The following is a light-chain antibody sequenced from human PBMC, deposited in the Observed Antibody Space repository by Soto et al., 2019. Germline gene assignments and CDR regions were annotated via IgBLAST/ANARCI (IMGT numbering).Light chain of an antibody. CDR3: QHYTSYSET. CDR1: QSISNY. J-gene: IGKJ1*01. Sequence: DIQMTHSQSSLSASVGDRVTITCRASQSISNYLNWHQQKPGKAPKLLIYDASSLQSGVPPRFSGSGSGTEFTLTISSLQPDDFATYYCQHYTSYSETFGQVTKVDIK. V-gene: IGKV1-5*01. CDR2: DAS.